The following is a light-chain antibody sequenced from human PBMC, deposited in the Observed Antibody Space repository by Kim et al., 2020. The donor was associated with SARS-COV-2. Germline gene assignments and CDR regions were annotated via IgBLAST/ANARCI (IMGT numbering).Light chain of an antibody. Sequence: GQKVTISCSGSSSNIASNFVSWYQHLPGTAPKLLIYDINKRPSGIPDRFSGSKSGTSATLGITGLQTGDEADYYCGTWDSSLSVVVFGGGTQLTVL. CDR1: SSNIASNF. CDR3: GTWDSSLSVVV. CDR2: DIN. J-gene: IGLJ2*01. V-gene: IGLV1-51*01.